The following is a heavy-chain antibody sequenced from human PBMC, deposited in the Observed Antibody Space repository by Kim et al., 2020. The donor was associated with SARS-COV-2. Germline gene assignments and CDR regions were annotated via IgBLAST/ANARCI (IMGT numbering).Heavy chain of an antibody. J-gene: IGHJ6*02. CDR1: GFTFSSYA. CDR2: ISYDGSNK. D-gene: IGHD2-2*01. CDR3: ARDHCSSTSCYYYYGMDV. Sequence: GGSLRLSCAASGFTFSSYAMHWVRQAPGKGLEWVAVISYDGSNKYYADSVKGRFTISRDNSKNTLYLQMNSLRAEDTAVYYCARDHCSSTSCYYYYGMDVWGQGTTVTVSS. V-gene: IGHV3-30-3*01.